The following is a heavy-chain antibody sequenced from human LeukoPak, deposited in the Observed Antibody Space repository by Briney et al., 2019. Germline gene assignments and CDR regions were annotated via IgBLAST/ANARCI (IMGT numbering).Heavy chain of an antibody. J-gene: IGHJ4*02. CDR1: GGSFSGYY. CDR3: ARGRGRRMVLHY. Sequence: PSETLSLTCAVYGGSFSGYYWSWTRQPPGKGLEWIGEINHSGSTNYNPSLKSRVTISVDTSKNQFSLKLSSVTAADTAVYYCARGRGRRMVLHYWGQGTLVTVSS. CDR2: INHSGST. D-gene: IGHD3-16*01. V-gene: IGHV4-34*01.